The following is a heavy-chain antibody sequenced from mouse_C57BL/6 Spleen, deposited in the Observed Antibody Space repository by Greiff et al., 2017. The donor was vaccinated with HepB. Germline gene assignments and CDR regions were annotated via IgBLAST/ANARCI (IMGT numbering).Heavy chain of an antibody. V-gene: IGHV1-82*01. CDR3: ARFDPYWYFDV. Sequence: VKLMESGPELVKPGASVKISCKASGYAFSSSWMNWVKQRPGKGLEWIGRIYPGDGDTNYNGKFKGKATLTADKSSSTAYMQLSSLTSEDSAVYFCARFDPYWYFDVWGTGTTVTVSS. J-gene: IGHJ1*03. CDR2: IYPGDGDT. CDR1: GYAFSSSW.